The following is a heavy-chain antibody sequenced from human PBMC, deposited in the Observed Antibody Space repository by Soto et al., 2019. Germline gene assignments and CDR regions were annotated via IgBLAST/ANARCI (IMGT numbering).Heavy chain of an antibody. V-gene: IGHV3-23*01. CDR2: ISGSGGST. D-gene: IGHD2-2*01. J-gene: IGHJ5*02. CDR1: GFTFSSYA. CDR3: AKGGDCSSTSCYAPT. Sequence: GGSLRLSCAASGFTFSSYAMSWVRQAPGKGLEWVSAISGSGGSTYYADSVKGRFTISRDNSKNTLYLQMNSLRAEDTAVYYCAKGGDCSSTSCYAPTWGQGTLVTVSS.